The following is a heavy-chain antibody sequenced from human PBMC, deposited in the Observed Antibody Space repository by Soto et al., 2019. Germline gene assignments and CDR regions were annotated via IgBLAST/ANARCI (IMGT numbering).Heavy chain of an antibody. CDR1: GGSISSGDYY. D-gene: IGHD4-17*01. J-gene: IGHJ4*02. Sequence: SETLSLTCTVSGGSISSGDYYWSWIRQPPGKGLEWIGYIYYSGSTYYNPSLKSRVTISVDTSKNQFSLKLSSVTAADTAVYYCARGNHDYVPYFDYWGRGTLVT. CDR3: ARGNHDYVPYFDY. V-gene: IGHV4-30-4*01. CDR2: IYYSGST.